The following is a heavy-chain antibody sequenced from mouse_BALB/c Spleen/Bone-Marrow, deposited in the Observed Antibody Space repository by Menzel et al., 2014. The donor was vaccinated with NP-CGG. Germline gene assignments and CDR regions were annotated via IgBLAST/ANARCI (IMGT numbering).Heavy chain of an antibody. D-gene: IGHD2-4*01. J-gene: IGHJ4*01. Sequence: VQLQQSGAELVRPGSSVKISCKASGYAFSNYGMNWVKQRPRQGLEWIGQIYPGDGETNYNGEFEGRVTLTADKSSSTAYMQVSSLTSEDSAVYFCASVYDYGRGYAMDYWGQGTSVTVSS. CDR3: ASVYDYGRGYAMDY. CDR1: GYAFSNYG. CDR2: IYPGDGET. V-gene: IGHV1-80*01.